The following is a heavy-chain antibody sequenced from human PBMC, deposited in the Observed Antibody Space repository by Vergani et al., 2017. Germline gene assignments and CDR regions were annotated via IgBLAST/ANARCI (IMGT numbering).Heavy chain of an antibody. CDR1: GGSLSSYY. CDR2: IYYSGST. Sequence: QVQLQESGPGLVKPSETLFLTCTVPGGSLSSYYWSWIRQPPGTGLEWIWYIYYSGSTNYNPSLKSRVTISVDTSKNQFSLKLISVTAADTAVYYCGRGERLGSAFDIWGQGTMVTVSS. D-gene: IGHD1-26*01. V-gene: IGHV4-59*12. J-gene: IGHJ3*02. CDR3: GRGERLGSAFDI.